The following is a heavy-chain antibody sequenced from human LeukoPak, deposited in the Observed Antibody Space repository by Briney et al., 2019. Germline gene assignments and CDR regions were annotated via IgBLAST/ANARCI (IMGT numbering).Heavy chain of an antibody. CDR1: GFTFNNSA. CDR3: AKNYYCYGSGIWSNHDS. D-gene: IGHD3-10*01. J-gene: IGHJ4*02. Sequence: PGGSLRLSFAASGFTFNNSAISSGPQTPRKGLESVSGISGSGGSTYYAASVQGRFTISRDNSKTTVYLQMNSLRAEDTAVYYCAKNYYCYGSGIWSNHDSWGQGNLVTVSS. V-gene: IGHV3-23*01. CDR2: ISGSGGST.